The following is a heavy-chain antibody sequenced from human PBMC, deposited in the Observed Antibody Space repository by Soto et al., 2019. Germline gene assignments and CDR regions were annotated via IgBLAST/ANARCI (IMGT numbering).Heavy chain of an antibody. CDR1: GFTFGNYW. J-gene: IGHJ4*02. CDR3: ARDIPKGACYLDS. V-gene: IGHV3-7*01. D-gene: IGHD1-26*01. CDR2: ISEDGSVK. Sequence: EVQLVESGGGVVQPGGSLRLSCAASGFTFGNYWVTWVRQAPGRGLEWVANISEDGSVKGYVDSVKGRFTISRDNAKNSLILETNSLRAEDTAVYYCARDIPKGACYLDSWGQGTLVSVSS.